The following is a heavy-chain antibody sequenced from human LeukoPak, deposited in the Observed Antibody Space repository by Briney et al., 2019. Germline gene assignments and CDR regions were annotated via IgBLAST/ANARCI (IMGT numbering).Heavy chain of an antibody. V-gene: IGHV3-53*01. Sequence: HPGGSLRLSCAASGFTFSSYWMHWVRQTPGKGLEWVSFIYSDNTHYSDSVKGRFTISRDNSKNTLYLQMNSLRAEDTAVYYCARRAGAYSHPYDYWGQGTLVTVSS. D-gene: IGHD4/OR15-4a*01. J-gene: IGHJ4*02. CDR2: IYSDNT. CDR3: ARRAGAYSHPYDY. CDR1: GFTFSSYW.